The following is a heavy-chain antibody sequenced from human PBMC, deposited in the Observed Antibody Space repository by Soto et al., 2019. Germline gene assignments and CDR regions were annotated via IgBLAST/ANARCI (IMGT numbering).Heavy chain of an antibody. J-gene: IGHJ4*02. D-gene: IGHD2-15*01. Sequence: SETLSLTCTVSGGSISSSSYYWGWIRQPPGKGLEWIGSIYYSGSTYYNPSLKSRVTISVDTSKNQFSLRLSSVTAADTAVYYCARQAVGYCSGGSCYSVNFDYWGQGTLVTVSS. CDR2: IYYSGST. V-gene: IGHV4-39*01. CDR3: ARQAVGYCSGGSCYSVNFDY. CDR1: GGSISSSSYY.